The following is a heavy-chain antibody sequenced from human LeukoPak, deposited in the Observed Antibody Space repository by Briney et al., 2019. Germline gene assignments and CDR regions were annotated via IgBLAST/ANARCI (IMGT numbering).Heavy chain of an antibody. CDR1: GYTFTSYY. J-gene: IGHJ3*02. CDR2: INPSGGST. V-gene: IGHV1-46*01. Sequence: WASVKVSCKASGYTFTSYYMHWVRQAPGQGLEWMGIINPSGGSTSYAQKFQGRVTMTRDTSTSTVYMALSSLRSDDTVVYYCARRGGAGAFDIWGQGTMVTVSS. CDR3: ARRGGAGAFDI. D-gene: IGHD3-16*01.